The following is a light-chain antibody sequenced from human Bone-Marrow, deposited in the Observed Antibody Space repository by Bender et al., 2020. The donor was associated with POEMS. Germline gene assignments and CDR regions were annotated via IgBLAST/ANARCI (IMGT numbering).Light chain of an antibody. CDR3: CSYAGSRTFVL. Sequence: QSALTQPASVSGSPGQSITISCTGTSNDVGGYGFVSWYQQHPGKAPKLMIYEVSDRPSGVSDRFSGSKSGNTASLTISGLQSDDEGDYYCCSYAGSRTFVLFGGGTKVTVL. J-gene: IGLJ3*02. CDR1: SNDVGGYGF. CDR2: EVS. V-gene: IGLV2-23*02.